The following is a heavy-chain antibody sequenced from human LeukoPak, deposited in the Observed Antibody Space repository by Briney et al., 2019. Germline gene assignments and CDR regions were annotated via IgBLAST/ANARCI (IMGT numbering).Heavy chain of an antibody. CDR3: ARDHCSSPSCYPDY. D-gene: IGHD2-2*01. CDR1: GFTFSSYA. V-gene: IGHV3-30*04. Sequence: GRSLRLSCSASGFTFSSYAMHWVRQAPGKGLEWVAVISYDGSNKYYADSVKGRFTISRDNSKNTLYLQMNSLRAEDTAVYYCARDHCSSPSCYPDYWGQGTLVTVSP. J-gene: IGHJ4*02. CDR2: ISYDGSNK.